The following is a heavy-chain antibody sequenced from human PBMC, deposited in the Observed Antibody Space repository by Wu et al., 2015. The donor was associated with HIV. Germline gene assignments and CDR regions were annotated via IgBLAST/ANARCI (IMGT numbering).Heavy chain of an antibody. CDR1: GGTFSSYG. V-gene: IGHV1-69*05. D-gene: IGHD1-7*01. CDR3: AGTGIGTSWFDP. Sequence: QVQLVQSGAEVKKPGSSVKVSCKASGGTFSSYGFTWVRQAPGQGLEWMGGIIPSFGTPNYAQKFQGRVTITTDESTATVYMELSSLRSEDTAIYYCAGTGIGTSWFDPLGSGNPGHRLL. J-gene: IGHJ5*02. CDR2: IIPSFGTP.